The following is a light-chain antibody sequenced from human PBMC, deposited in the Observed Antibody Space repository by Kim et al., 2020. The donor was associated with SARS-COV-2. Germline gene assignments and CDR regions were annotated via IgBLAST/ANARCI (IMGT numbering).Light chain of an antibody. Sequence: ASVGDRGTITCRASRDIRDHMNWYQQKPGKAPRLLIYGASILETGVPSRFSGSGAGTDFTFTISSLQPEDIATYYCQHYNDLPWAFGQGTKVDIK. V-gene: IGKV1-33*01. CDR2: GAS. J-gene: IGKJ1*01. CDR1: RDIRDH. CDR3: QHYNDLPWA.